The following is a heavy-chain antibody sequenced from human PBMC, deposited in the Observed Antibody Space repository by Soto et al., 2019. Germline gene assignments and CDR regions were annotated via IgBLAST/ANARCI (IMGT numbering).Heavy chain of an antibody. CDR2: MRADSGHS. CDR3: ARYIFGQGFKA. Sequence: QVQLVQPGTEVRKPGASVKVSCETSGDTFTNFDLNWVRQASGQGLEWVGWMRADSGHSGHARKFQXXVSMTRDTSRRTAYMELSSLRAEDTAVYYCARYIFGQGFKAWGQGTLVFVSS. V-gene: IGHV1-8*01. D-gene: IGHD3-3*02. CDR1: GDTFTNFD. J-gene: IGHJ5*02.